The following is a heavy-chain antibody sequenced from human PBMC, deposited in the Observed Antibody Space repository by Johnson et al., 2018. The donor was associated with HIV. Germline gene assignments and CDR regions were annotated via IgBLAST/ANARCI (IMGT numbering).Heavy chain of an antibody. CDR2: TKNKANSYTT. CDR1: GFTLSDHY. Sequence: VQLVESGGGLVQPGGSLRLSCAASGFTLSDHYMDWVRQAAGKGLEWVGRTKNKANSYTTEYAASVKGRFTISRDDSKNSLYLQMNSLKTEDTAVYYCATERQAALDIWGQGTMVSVSS. J-gene: IGHJ3*02. CDR3: ATERQAALDI. D-gene: IGHD1-1*01. V-gene: IGHV3-72*01.